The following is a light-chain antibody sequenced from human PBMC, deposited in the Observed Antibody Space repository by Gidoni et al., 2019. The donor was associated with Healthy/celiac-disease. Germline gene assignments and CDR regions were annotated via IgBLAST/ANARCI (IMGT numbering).Light chain of an antibody. V-gene: IGKV3-20*01. CDR1: QSVISSY. J-gene: IGKJ1*01. Sequence: EVVLTQSPGTLSLSPVDRATLSCRPSQSVISSYLDWYQQKPGQAPRLLIYAASSRATGIPDRFSGSGSGTDFTLTISRLEPEDFAAYYCQQYGSSPWTFGQGTKVEIK. CDR3: QQYGSSPWT. CDR2: AAS.